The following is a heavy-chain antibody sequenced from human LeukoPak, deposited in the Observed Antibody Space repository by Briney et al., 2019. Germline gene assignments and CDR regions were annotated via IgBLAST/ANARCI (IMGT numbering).Heavy chain of an antibody. CDR1: GYTFTGFY. V-gene: IGHV1-2*02. CDR2: IDPKSGGT. CDR3: ARALNKNDNSGYYYPFDN. D-gene: IGHD3-22*01. J-gene: IGHJ4*02. Sequence: ASVKVSCKASGYTFTGFYMHWVRQAPGQGLEWMGWIDPKSGGTNYAQKFQGGVSMTRDTSITTVYMELSRLRSDDTAVYYCARALNKNDNSGYYYPFDNWGQGALVTVSS.